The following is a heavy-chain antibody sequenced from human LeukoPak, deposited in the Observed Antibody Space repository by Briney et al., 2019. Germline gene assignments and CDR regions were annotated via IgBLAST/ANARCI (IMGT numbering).Heavy chain of an antibody. CDR1: GFTFSDYY. CDR3: ARDTYRFDDF. CDR2: INEDGSDK. J-gene: IGHJ4*02. D-gene: IGHD3-16*01. Sequence: GGSLRLSCAASGFTFSDYYMSWIRQAPTKGLEWVASINEDGSDKYYVDSVKGRFTMSRDNGKNSLYLQMSSLRAEDTALYYCARDTYRFDDFWGQGTLVTVSS. V-gene: IGHV3-7*01.